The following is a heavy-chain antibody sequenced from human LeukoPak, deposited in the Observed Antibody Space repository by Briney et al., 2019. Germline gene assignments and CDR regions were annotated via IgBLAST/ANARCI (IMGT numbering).Heavy chain of an antibody. CDR2: FYYSGST. V-gene: IGHV4-39*01. CDR1: GGSISSSSYY. Sequence: SETLSLTCTVSGGSISSSSYYWGWIRQPPEKGLEWIGTFYYSGSTYYNPSLKSRVTISVDTSKNQFSLNLSSVTAADTAVYYCARRVKPTVTLDYWGQGTLVTVSS. D-gene: IGHD4-17*01. CDR3: ARRVKPTVTLDY. J-gene: IGHJ4*02.